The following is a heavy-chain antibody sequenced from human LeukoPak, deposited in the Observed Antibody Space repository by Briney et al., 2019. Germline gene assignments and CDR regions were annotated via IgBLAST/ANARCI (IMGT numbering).Heavy chain of an antibody. V-gene: IGHV3-21*01. CDR1: GFTFSSYS. CDR2: ISSSSSYI. D-gene: IGHD6-13*01. J-gene: IGHJ4*02. CDR3: ARDSSSWAFDY. Sequence: GGSLRLSCAASGFTFSSYSMNWVRQAPGKGLEWVSSISSSSSYIYYADSVKGRFTISRDNAKNSLYLRMNSLRAEDTAVYYCARDSSSWAFDYWGQGTLVTVSS.